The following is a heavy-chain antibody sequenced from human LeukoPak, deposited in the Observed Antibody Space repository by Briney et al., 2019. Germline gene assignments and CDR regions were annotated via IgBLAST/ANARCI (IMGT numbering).Heavy chain of an antibody. CDR3: AKGDSSGWYGDDAFDI. J-gene: IGHJ3*02. V-gene: IGHV3-23*01. CDR2: ISGSGGST. Sequence: GGSLRLSCAASGFTFSSYAMSWVRQAPGKGLEWVSAISGSGGSTYYADSVKGRFTISRDNSKNTLYLQMNSLRAEDTAVYYCAKGDSSGWYGDDAFDIWGQGTMVTVSS. CDR1: GFTFSSYA. D-gene: IGHD6-19*01.